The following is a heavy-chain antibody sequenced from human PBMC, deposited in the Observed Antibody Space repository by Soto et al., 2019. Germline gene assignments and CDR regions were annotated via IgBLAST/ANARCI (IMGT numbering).Heavy chain of an antibody. V-gene: IGHV3-23*01. CDR1: GFTFRSYA. CDR3: AKEPVGPDWYFDL. Sequence: DVQLLESGGGLVQPGGSLRLSCAASGFTFRSYAMSWVRQAPGKGLEWVSGISGSGISTHYADSVKGRFTVSRDNSKNTLCLQMNSLGAEDTAVYNCAKEPVGPDWYFDLWGRGTLVTVSS. J-gene: IGHJ2*01. CDR2: ISGSGIST.